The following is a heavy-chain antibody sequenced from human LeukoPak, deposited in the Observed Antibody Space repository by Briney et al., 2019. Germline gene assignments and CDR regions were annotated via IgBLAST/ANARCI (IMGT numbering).Heavy chain of an antibody. J-gene: IGHJ4*02. Sequence: ASVKVSCKASGYTFTSYYMHWVRQAPGQGLEWMGIINPSGGTTSYAQKFQGRVTMTRDTSTSTVYMELSSLRSEDTAVYYCAREDYSSGWYLRYYFDYWGQGTLVTVSS. CDR1: GYTFTSYY. CDR2: INPSGGTT. V-gene: IGHV1-46*01. D-gene: IGHD6-19*01. CDR3: AREDYSSGWYLRYYFDY.